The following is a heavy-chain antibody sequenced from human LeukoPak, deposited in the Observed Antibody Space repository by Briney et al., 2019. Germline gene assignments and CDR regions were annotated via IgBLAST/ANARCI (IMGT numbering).Heavy chain of an antibody. Sequence: PSETLSLTCTVSGGSISSSSYYWGWIRQPPGKGLEWIGSIYYSGSTYYNPSLKSRVTISVDTSKNQFSLKLSSVTAADTAVYYCAREGRVRGVIIRSQYYYYYYMDVWGKGTTVTVSS. CDR1: GGSISSSSYY. CDR2: IYYSGST. V-gene: IGHV4-39*02. D-gene: IGHD3-10*01. J-gene: IGHJ6*03. CDR3: AREGRVRGVIIRSQYYYYYYMDV.